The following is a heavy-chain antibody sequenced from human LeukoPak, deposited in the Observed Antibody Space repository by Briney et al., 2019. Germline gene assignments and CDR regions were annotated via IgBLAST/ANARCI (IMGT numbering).Heavy chain of an antibody. CDR1: GYSFTSYW. CDR3: ARQGTMVRSFGY. Sequence: GESLKISCKGSGYSFTSYWISWVRQMPGKGLEWMGRIDPSDSYTNYSPSFQGHVTISADKSISTAYLQWSSPKASDTAMYYCARQGTMVRSFGYWGQGTLVTVSS. D-gene: IGHD3-10*01. V-gene: IGHV5-10-1*01. J-gene: IGHJ4*02. CDR2: IDPSDSYT.